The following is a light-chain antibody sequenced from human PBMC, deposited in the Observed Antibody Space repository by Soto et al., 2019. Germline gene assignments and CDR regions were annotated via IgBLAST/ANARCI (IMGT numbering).Light chain of an antibody. CDR3: QQRSNWPLT. Sequence: IVMTQSPATLSVSPGERATLSCRASQSVSTNLAWYQQNPGQAPRLLIYGASTRATGIPARFSGSGSGTEFTLTISSLQSEDFAVYYCQQRSNWPLTFGPGTKVDNK. CDR1: QSVSTN. V-gene: IGKV3-15*01. J-gene: IGKJ3*01. CDR2: GAS.